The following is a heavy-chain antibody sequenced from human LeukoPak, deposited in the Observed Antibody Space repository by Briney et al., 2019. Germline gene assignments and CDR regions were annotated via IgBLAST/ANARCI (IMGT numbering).Heavy chain of an antibody. D-gene: IGHD4-17*01. Sequence: GGSLRLSCAASGFTVSSNYMSWVRQAPGKGLEWVSVIYSGGSTYYADSVKGRFTISRDNSKNTLYLQMNSLRAEDTAVYYCARGGDDYGDYYLDYWGQGTLVAVSS. V-gene: IGHV3-53*01. CDR3: ARGGDDYGDYYLDY. J-gene: IGHJ4*02. CDR2: IYSGGST. CDR1: GFTVSSNY.